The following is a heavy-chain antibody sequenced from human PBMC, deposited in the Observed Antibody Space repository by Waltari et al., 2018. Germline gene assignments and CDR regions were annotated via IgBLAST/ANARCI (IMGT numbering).Heavy chain of an antibody. D-gene: IGHD1-26*01. V-gene: IGHV1-69*13. CDR2: IIPIFGAP. J-gene: IGHJ4*02. CDR3: ARARRSGSYALAY. Sequence: QVQLVQSGADVKKPGSPVKVSCKASGDTFDNYAFTWVRQAPGQGLEWMGRIIPIFGAPYYAQKFQGRVTITADKSTRTVYMELISLRSDDTAVYFCARARRSGSYALAYWGQGTLVTVSS. CDR1: GDTFDNYA.